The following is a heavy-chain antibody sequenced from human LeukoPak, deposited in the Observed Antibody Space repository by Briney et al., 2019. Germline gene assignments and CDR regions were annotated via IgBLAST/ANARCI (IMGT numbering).Heavy chain of an antibody. V-gene: IGHV3-30-3*01. CDR1: GFTFSSYA. J-gene: IGHJ4*02. CDR3: ARHPGWELSNFDS. Sequence: PGRSLRLSCAASGFTFSSYAMHWVRQAPGKGLEWVAVISYDGSNKYYADSVKGRFTISRDNSKNTLYLQMNSRRAEDTAVYYCARHPGWELSNFDSWGQGTLVTVSS. D-gene: IGHD1-26*01. CDR2: ISYDGSNK.